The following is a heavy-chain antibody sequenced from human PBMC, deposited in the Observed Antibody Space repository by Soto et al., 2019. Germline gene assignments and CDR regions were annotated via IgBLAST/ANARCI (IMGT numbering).Heavy chain of an antibody. J-gene: IGHJ6*02. V-gene: IGHV3-23*01. CDR1: GLTFSSYA. CDR2: ISGSGGST. D-gene: IGHD3-3*01. CDR3: AKDGIAIFGVVITRPYYYYGMDV. Sequence: GGSLRLSCAASGLTFSSYAMSWVRQAPGKGLEWVSAISGSGGSTYYADSVKGRFTISRDNSKNTLYLQMNSLRAEDTAVYYCAKDGIAIFGVVITRPYYYYGMDVWGQGTTVTVSS.